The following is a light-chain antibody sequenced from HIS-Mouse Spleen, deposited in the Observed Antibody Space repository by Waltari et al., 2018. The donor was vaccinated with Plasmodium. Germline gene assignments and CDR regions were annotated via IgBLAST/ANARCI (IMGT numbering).Light chain of an antibody. V-gene: IGKV1-27*01. CDR3: QKYNSAPHT. Sequence: DIQMTQSPSSLSASVGARVTITCRASQGIRNYLAWYQQKPGKVPKLLIYAASTLQSGVPSRFSGSGSGTDFTLTISSLQPEDVATYYCQKYNSAPHTFGQGTKLEIK. CDR2: AAS. CDR1: QGIRNY. J-gene: IGKJ2*01.